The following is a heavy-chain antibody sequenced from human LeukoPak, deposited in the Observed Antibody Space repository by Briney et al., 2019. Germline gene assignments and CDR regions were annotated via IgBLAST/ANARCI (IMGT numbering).Heavy chain of an antibody. CDR3: AKDGVPYRWFGRNYFDY. V-gene: IGHV3-30*02. Sequence: GGSLILSCAASRFTFSSYGMHWVRQAPGKGLEWVAFIRYDGGKKYYSDSVEGRFTISRDNSKNTLYLQMNSLRAEDTAVYYCAKDGVPYRWFGRNYFDYWGQGTLVTVSS. D-gene: IGHD3-10*01. CDR1: RFTFSSYG. CDR2: IRYDGGKK. J-gene: IGHJ4*02.